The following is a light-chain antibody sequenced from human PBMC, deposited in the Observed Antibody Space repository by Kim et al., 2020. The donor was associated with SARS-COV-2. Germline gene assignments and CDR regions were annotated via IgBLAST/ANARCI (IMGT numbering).Light chain of an antibody. Sequence: GQSITISCTGTSSDVGGYNSVSWYQQHPGKAPKLMIYDVSNRPSGVSNRFSGSKSGNTASHTISGLQAEDEADYYCSSYTSSDTAVFGGGTQLTVL. CDR3: SSYTSSDTAV. V-gene: IGLV2-14*03. CDR1: SSDVGGYNS. J-gene: IGLJ2*01. CDR2: DVS.